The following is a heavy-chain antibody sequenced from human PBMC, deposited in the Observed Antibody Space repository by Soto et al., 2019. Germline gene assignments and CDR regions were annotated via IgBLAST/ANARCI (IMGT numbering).Heavy chain of an antibody. CDR1: GFSLSTDGVG. J-gene: IGHJ4*02. CDR2: IFWDGDR. Sequence: SGPTLVNPTQTLTLTCSFSGFSLSTDGVGIGWIRQPPGKGLEWLALIFWDGDRRHNPSLKSRLTITTDTSKTQVVLTMTNMDPVDTATYYCAHSLRRASCGGGNCYLFDFWGQGTPVTVSS. CDR3: AHSLRRASCGGGNCYLFDF. D-gene: IGHD2-15*01. V-gene: IGHV2-5*02.